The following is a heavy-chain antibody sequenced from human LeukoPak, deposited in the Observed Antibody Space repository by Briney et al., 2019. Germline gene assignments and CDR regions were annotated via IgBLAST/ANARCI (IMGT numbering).Heavy chain of an antibody. CDR2: IYTSGST. Sequence: SETLSLTCTVSGGSISSGSYYWSWLRQPAGKGLEWIGRIYTSGSTNYNPSLKSRVTISVDTSKNQFSLKLSSVTAADTAVYYCARDLTDSLWFGEQRTYNWFDPWGQGTLVAVSS. V-gene: IGHV4-61*02. D-gene: IGHD3-10*01. CDR3: ARDLTDSLWFGEQRTYNWFDP. J-gene: IGHJ5*02. CDR1: GGSISSGSYY.